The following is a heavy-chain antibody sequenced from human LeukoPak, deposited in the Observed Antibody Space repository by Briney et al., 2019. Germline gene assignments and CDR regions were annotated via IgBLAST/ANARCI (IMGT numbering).Heavy chain of an antibody. CDR2: ISSSSSYI. CDR3: AREIFDFFAGMDV. Sequence: GGSLRLSCAASGFTFSDYYMSWIRQAPGKGLEWVSSISSSSSYIYYADSVKGRFTISRDNAKNSLYLQMNSLRAEDTAVYYCAREIFDFFAGMDVWGQGTTVTVSS. V-gene: IGHV3-11*06. D-gene: IGHD3-3*01. CDR1: GFTFSDYY. J-gene: IGHJ6*02.